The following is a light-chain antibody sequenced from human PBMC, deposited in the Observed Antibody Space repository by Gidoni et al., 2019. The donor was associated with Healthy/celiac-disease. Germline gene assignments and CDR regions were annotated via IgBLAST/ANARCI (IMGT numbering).Light chain of an antibody. Sequence: DIQMTQSPSSLSASVGDRVTITCRASKSISSYLNWYQQKPGKAPKLLIYAASSLQSGVPSRFSCSGSGTDFTLTISSLQPEDFATYYCQPSYSTPLTFGGGTKVEIK. CDR1: KSISSY. V-gene: IGKV1-39*01. J-gene: IGKJ4*01. CDR3: QPSYSTPLT. CDR2: AAS.